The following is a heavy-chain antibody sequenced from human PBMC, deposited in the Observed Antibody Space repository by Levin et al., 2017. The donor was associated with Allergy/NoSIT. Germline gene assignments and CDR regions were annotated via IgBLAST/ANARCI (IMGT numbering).Heavy chain of an antibody. D-gene: IGHD1-1*01. Sequence: GESLKISCAASGFTFNRYSMNWVRQAPGQGLEWVSYISTSSSTIYYADSVKGRFTISRDNAKNSLYLQMNSLRDEDTAVYYCSRATTCGPYYYYMDVWGKGTTVTVSS. CDR3: SRATTCGPYYYYMDV. CDR1: GFTFNRYS. J-gene: IGHJ6*03. V-gene: IGHV3-48*02. CDR2: ISTSSSTI.